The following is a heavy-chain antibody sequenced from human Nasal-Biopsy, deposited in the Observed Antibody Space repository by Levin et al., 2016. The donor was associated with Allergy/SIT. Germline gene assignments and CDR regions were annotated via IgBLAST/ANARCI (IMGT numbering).Heavy chain of an antibody. CDR2: ISGSGLDT. CDR1: GITFDDYG. Sequence: GGSLRLSCVASGITFDDYGMSWVRQAPGKGLEWVSGISGSGLDTDYADSVKGRFTISRDNSKNMLYLQLRSLRAEDTALYYCVFSRAGMVLGAIDYWGQGTLVTVSS. V-gene: IGHV3-23*01. J-gene: IGHJ4*02. D-gene: IGHD3-3*02. CDR3: VFSRAGMVLGAIDY.